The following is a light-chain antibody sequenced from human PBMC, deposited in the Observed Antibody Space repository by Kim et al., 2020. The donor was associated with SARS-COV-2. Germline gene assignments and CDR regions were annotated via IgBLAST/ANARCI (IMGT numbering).Light chain of an antibody. V-gene: IGLV2-14*01. CDR1: SSDVGGYNY. Sequence: QSALTHPASVSGSPGQSITISCTGTSSDVGGYNYVSWYQQHPGKAPNLMIYDVSKRPSGVSNRFSGSKSGNTASLTISGLQAEDEADYYCSSYTSSSTSVFGGGTKVTVL. J-gene: IGLJ6*01. CDR2: DVS. CDR3: SSYTSSSTSV.